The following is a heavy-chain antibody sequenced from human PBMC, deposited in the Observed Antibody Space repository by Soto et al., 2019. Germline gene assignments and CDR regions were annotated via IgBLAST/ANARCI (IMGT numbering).Heavy chain of an antibody. CDR2: IIPIFGTA. Sequence: GASVKVSFRASGGTFSSYAISWVRQAPGQGLEWMGGIIPIFGTANCAQKFQGRVTITADESTSTAYMELSSLRSEDTAVYYCERFRDGQGYWGQGTLVTVSS. J-gene: IGHJ4*02. CDR1: GGTFSSYA. CDR3: ERFRDGQGY. V-gene: IGHV1-69*13.